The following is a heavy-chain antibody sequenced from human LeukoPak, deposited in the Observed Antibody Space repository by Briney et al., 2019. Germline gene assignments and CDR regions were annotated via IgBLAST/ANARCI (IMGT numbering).Heavy chain of an antibody. V-gene: IGHV1-46*01. J-gene: IGHJ5*02. CDR2: INPSGGST. D-gene: IGHD4-11*01. Sequence: GASVKVSCKASGYTFTSYYMHWVRQAPGQGLEWMGIINPSGGSTSYAQKFQGRVTTTRDTSTSTVYMELSSLRSEDTAVYYCAREAYGSNDNNWFDPWGQGTLVTVSS. CDR1: GYTFTSYY. CDR3: AREAYGSNDNNWFDP.